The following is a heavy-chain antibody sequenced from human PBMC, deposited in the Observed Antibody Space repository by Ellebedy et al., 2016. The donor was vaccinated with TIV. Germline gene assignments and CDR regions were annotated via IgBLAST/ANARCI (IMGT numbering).Heavy chain of an antibody. V-gene: IGHV1-46*01. CDR1: GYTFTSYY. Sequence: ASVKVSCKASGYTFTSYYMYWVRQAPGQGLEWMGIINPSGGSSNYAQKFQGRVTMTRDKSTSTVYMELSRLRSEDTAVYYCARGDKYYYDSSGYYYTYWGQGTLVTVSS. J-gene: IGHJ4*02. CDR2: INPSGGSS. D-gene: IGHD3-22*01. CDR3: ARGDKYYYDSSGYYYTY.